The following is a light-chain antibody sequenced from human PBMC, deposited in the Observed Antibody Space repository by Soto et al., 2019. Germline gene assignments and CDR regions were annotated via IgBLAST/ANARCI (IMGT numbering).Light chain of an antibody. CDR3: QQFGSSSWT. CDR2: GAS. Sequence: ESVLTQSPGTLSLSPGKKATLSCRASQSVSSSYLAWYQQKPGQAPRLLIYGASSRATGIPDRFSGSGSGTDFTLTVSRLEPEYFAVYYCQQFGSSSWTFCQGTKV. V-gene: IGKV3-20*01. J-gene: IGKJ1*01. CDR1: QSVSSSY.